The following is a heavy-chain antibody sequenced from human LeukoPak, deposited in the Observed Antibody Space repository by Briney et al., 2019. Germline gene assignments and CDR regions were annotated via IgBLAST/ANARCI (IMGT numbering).Heavy chain of an antibody. D-gene: IGHD3-22*01. Sequence: SETLSLTCTVSGVSISSYYWSWLRQPAGKGLEWIGRIYTSGSTNYNPSLKSRVTMSVDTSKTQFSLKLSSVTAADTAVYYCARDLSDYDSSGYYNNWFGPWGQGTLVTVSS. CDR2: IYTSGST. V-gene: IGHV4-4*07. J-gene: IGHJ5*02. CDR1: GVSISSYY. CDR3: ARDLSDYDSSGYYNNWFGP.